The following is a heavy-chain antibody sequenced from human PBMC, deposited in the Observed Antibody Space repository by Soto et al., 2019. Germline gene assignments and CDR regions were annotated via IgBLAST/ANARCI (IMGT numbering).Heavy chain of an antibody. J-gene: IGHJ3*02. CDR1: GGTFSSYT. D-gene: IGHD2-2*01. Sequence: QVQLVQSGAEVKKPGSSVKVSCKASGGTFSSYTISWVRQAPGQGLEWMGRIIPILGIANYAQKFQGRVTITADKSTSTAYMGLSSLRSEDTAVYYCARALGLFCTSCENDAFDIWGQGTMVTVSS. CDR2: IIPILGIA. V-gene: IGHV1-69*02. CDR3: ARALGLFCTSCENDAFDI.